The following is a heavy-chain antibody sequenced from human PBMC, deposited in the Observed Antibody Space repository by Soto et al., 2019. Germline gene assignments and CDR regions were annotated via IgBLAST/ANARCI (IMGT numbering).Heavy chain of an antibody. D-gene: IGHD2-15*01. CDR1: GYTFTSYA. Sequence: QVQLEQSGAEVKKPGASVKVSCKASGYTFTSYAMHWVRQAPGQRLEWMGWINTGNGNTEYSQKFQGRVTITRDTSASTAYMELSSLRSEDTAVYFCARGTCSGANCYSFHFDYWGQGTLVTVSS. J-gene: IGHJ4*02. V-gene: IGHV1-3*04. CDR3: ARGTCSGANCYSFHFDY. CDR2: INTGNGNT.